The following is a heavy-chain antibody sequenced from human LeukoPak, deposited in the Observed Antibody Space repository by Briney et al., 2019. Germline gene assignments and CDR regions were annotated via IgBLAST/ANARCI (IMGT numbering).Heavy chain of an antibody. CDR2: ILYDGTNK. CDR3: AKDQNYFGLGTSAIDY. D-gene: IGHD3-10*01. CDR1: GFTLSDYG. J-gene: IGHJ4*02. Sequence: PGGSLRLSCAASGFTLSDYGMHWVRQAPGKGLEWVALILYDGTNKYYADSVKGRFTISRDISKNTLYLRMNSLRAEDTAVYHCAKDQNYFGLGTSAIDYWGQGTLVTVSS. V-gene: IGHV3-30*02.